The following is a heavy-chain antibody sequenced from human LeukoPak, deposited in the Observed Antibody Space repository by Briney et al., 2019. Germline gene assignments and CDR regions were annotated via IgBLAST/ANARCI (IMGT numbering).Heavy chain of an antibody. J-gene: IGHJ6*02. V-gene: IGHV5-51*01. CDR1: GFRFTNSW. Sequence: GESLKISCLGFGFRFTNSWISWVRQMPDKGLEWMGIIYPGDYSGDSDIRYSPSFEGQVTISADTSISTAYLQWSSLRASDTAMYYCARHESRTRYYYYGMDVWGQGTTVTVSS. CDR2: IYPGDYSGDSDI. D-gene: IGHD1-1*01. CDR3: ARHESRTRYYYYGMDV.